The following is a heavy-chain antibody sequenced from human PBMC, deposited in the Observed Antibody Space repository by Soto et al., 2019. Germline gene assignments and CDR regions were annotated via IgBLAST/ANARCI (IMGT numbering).Heavy chain of an antibody. CDR3: ARGIAGTFDY. CDR1: GGSISSYY. Sequence: SETLSLTCTVSGGSISSYYWSWIRQPPGKGLEWIGYIYYSGSTNYNPSLKSRVTISVDTSKNQFSLKLSSVTAADTAVYYCARGIAGTFDYWGQGTLVTVSS. CDR2: IYYSGST. V-gene: IGHV4-59*01. D-gene: IGHD6-13*01. J-gene: IGHJ4*02.